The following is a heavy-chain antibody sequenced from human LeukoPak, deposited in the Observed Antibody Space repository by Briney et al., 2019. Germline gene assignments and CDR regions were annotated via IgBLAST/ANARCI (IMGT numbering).Heavy chain of an antibody. CDR1: GFTFSSYA. CDR2: ISGSGGST. V-gene: IGHV3-23*01. J-gene: IGHJ4*01. D-gene: IGHD2-2*01. CDR3: ANPPICSSTSCYDPPRY. Sequence: GGSLRLSCAASGFTFSSYAMSWVRQAPGKGLEWVSAISGSGGSTYYADSAKGRFTISRDNSNNTLHLQMNSLTAEDTAVYSCANPPICSSTSCYDPPRYWGQGTLVTVSS.